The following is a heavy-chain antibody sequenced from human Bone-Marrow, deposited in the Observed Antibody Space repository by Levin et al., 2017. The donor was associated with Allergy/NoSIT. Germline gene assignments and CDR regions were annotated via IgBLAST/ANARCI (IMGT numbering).Heavy chain of an antibody. J-gene: IGHJ5*01. CDR3: ARQAVPAAMNGFDS. D-gene: IGHD2-2*01. Sequence: PSETLSLTCTVSGASISSFYWSWIRQPPGKGLEWIGYIYYSGSTNYSPSLKSRVSMSADMTRNQVYLTMSSVTAADTAVYYCARQAVPAAMNGFDSWGQGTLVTVSS. CDR2: IYYSGST. V-gene: IGHV4-59*08. CDR1: GASISSFY.